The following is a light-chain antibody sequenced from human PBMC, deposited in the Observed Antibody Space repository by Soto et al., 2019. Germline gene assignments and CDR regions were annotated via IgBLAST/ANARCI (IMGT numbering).Light chain of an antibody. Sequence: EIVLTQSPATLSLSPGERATLSCRASQSVSSYLAWYQQKPGQAPRLLIYDASNRATGIPARFSGSGSGTVITLIISSLEPEVFAVYYCQQRSNWRRTFGQGTKVEIK. J-gene: IGKJ1*01. CDR2: DAS. V-gene: IGKV3-11*01. CDR1: QSVSSY. CDR3: QQRSNWRRT.